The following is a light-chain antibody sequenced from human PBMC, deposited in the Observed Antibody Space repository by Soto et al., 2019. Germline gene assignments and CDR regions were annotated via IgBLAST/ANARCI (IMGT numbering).Light chain of an antibody. CDR3: HKRQSWPRT. V-gene: IGKV3-11*01. CDR2: SGY. J-gene: IGKJ1*01. Sequence: LVVTQSPATLSLSPGERATLSCRASPSVSSSVAWYQHKPGQSPRLVIYSGYKRAAGIPARFSASGSGTDFTLTISDVQPEDFALYYCHKRQSWPRTFGQGTKVDIK. CDR1: PSVSSS.